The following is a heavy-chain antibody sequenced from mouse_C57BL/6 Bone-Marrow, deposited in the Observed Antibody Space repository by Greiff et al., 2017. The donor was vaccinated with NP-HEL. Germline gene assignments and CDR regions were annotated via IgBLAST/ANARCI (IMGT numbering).Heavy chain of an antibody. Sequence: DVQLVESGGGLVKPGGSLKLSCAASGFTFSSYAMSWVRQTPEKRLEWVATISDGGSYTYYPDNVKGRFTISRDNAKNNLYLQMSHLKSEDTAMYYCARAYYSNYGNFDYWGQGTTLTVAS. D-gene: IGHD2-5*01. V-gene: IGHV5-4*01. J-gene: IGHJ2*01. CDR2: ISDGGSYT. CDR1: GFTFSSYA. CDR3: ARAYYSNYGNFDY.